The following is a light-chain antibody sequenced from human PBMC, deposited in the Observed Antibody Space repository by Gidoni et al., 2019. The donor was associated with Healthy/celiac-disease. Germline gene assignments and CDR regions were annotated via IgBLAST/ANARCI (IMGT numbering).Light chain of an antibody. V-gene: IGKV3-11*01. CDR3: QQRSNWPLT. Sequence: DIVLTQSPATLSLSPGERATLSCRASQIVSSYLAWYQQKPGQAPRLLIYDASNRATGIPARFSGSGSGTDFTLTISSLETEDFAVYYCQQRSNWPLTFGGGTKVEIK. CDR1: QIVSSY. CDR2: DAS. J-gene: IGKJ4*01.